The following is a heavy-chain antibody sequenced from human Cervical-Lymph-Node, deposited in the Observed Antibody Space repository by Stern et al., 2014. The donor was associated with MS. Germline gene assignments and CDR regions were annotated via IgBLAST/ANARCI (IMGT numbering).Heavy chain of an antibody. J-gene: IGHJ6*02. CDR2: TWYDGSNK. CDR3: ARDRKQWSVYYYYGMDV. CDR1: GFTFSSHG. D-gene: IGHD6-19*01. Sequence: VQLVESGGGVVQPGRSLRLSCAASGFTFSSHGMHWVRQAPGKGLEWVAVTWYDGSNKYYADSVKGRFTIARDNSKNTLYLQMNSLRAEDTAVYYCARDRKQWSVYYYYGMDVWGQGTTVTVSS. V-gene: IGHV3-33*01.